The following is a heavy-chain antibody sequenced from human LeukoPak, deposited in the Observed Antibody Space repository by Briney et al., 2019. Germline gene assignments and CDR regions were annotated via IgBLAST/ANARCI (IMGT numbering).Heavy chain of an antibody. D-gene: IGHD3-22*01. CDR3: AVLSYDSSGYYYPFDY. CDR1: GYTFTNYA. CDR2: MNTNTGNP. J-gene: IGHJ4*02. V-gene: IGHV7-4-1*02. Sequence: ASVNVSCKASGYTFTNYAMNWVRQAPGQGLAWMGWMNTNTGNPTYATGFTGRFVFSLDTSVSTAYLRISSLKTEDTAVYYCAVLSYDSSGYYYPFDYWGQGTLVTVSS.